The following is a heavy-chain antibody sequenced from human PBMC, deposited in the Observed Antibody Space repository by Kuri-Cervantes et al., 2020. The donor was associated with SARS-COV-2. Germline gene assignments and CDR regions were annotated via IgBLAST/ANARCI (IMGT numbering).Heavy chain of an antibody. D-gene: IGHD6-13*01. CDR1: GDSVSSNSAA. CDR3: ARNIAAAGRIFDY. J-gene: IGHJ4*02. Sequence: SETLSLTCAISGDSVSSNSAAWNWIRQSPSRGPEWLGRTYYRSKWYNDYAVSVKSRITINPDTSKNQFSLQINSVTPEDTAVYYCARNIAAAGRIFDYWGQGTLVTVSS. CDR2: TYYRSKWYN. V-gene: IGHV6-1*01.